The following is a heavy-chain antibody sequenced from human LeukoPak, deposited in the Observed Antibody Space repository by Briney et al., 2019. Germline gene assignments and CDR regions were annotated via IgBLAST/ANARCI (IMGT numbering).Heavy chain of an antibody. V-gene: IGHV3-33*01. J-gene: IGHJ6*02. D-gene: IGHD2-15*01. CDR2: IWYDGSNK. CDR3: ARHHQAGYCSGGSCYSYYGMDV. CDR1: GFTFSSYG. Sequence: PGGSLRLSCAASGFTFSSYGMHWVRQAPGKGLERVAVIWYDGSNKYYADSVKGRFTTSRDNSKNTLYLQMNSLRAEDTAVYYCARHHQAGYCSGGSCYSYYGMDVWGQGTTVTVSS.